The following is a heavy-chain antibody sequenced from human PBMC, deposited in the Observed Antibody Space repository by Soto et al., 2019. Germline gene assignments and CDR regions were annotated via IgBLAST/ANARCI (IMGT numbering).Heavy chain of an antibody. CDR2: IYYSGSS. CDR3: ARDLSRAVAGTDYGMDV. CDR1: GGSISSGGYY. J-gene: IGHJ6*02. Sequence: QVQLQESGPGLVKPSQTLSLTCTVSGGSISSGGYYWSWIRQHPGKGLEWIGYIYYSGSSYYNPSLRRRVTISVDTAKIQFPMKLSSVTAADTAVYYCARDLSRAVAGTDYGMDVWGQGTTVTVSS. D-gene: IGHD6-19*01. V-gene: IGHV4-31*03.